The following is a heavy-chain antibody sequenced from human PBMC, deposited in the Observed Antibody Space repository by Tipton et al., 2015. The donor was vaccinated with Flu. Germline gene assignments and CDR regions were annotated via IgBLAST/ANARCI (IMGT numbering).Heavy chain of an antibody. Sequence: QLVQSGTEVKMPGASVRVSCKASGYTFSTYGISWVRHAPGQGLEWMGWIGGKNGKTNYAQKFQGRVTMTTDTSTNTAYMEVRSLDSDDTAIYYCARDLGHGEGEKVGHDYWGQGTLVTVSS. V-gene: IGHV1-18*01. J-gene: IGHJ4*02. D-gene: IGHD1-26*01. CDR1: GYTFSTYG. CDR3: ARDLGHGEGEKVGHDY. CDR2: IGGKNGKT.